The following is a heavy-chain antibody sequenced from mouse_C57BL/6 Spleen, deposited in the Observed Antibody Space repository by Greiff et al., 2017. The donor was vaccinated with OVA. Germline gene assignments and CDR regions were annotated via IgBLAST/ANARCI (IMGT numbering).Heavy chain of an antibody. D-gene: IGHD2-2*01. CDR2: IYPGSGST. V-gene: IGHV1-55*01. Sequence: VQLQQPGAELVKPGASVKLSCKASGYTFTSYWITWVKQRPGQGLEWIGNIYPGSGSTHYNEKFKGKATLTVDTSSSTAYMQLSILTSEDSAVYYCARGVVTTGDYWGQGTTLTVSS. CDR3: ARGVVTTGDY. J-gene: IGHJ2*01. CDR1: GYTFTSYW.